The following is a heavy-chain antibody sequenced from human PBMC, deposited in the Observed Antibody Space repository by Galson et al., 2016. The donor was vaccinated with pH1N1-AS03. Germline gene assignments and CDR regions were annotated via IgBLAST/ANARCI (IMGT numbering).Heavy chain of an antibody. V-gene: IGHV3-7*01. D-gene: IGHD1-26*01. CDR2: VKQDGSEK. J-gene: IGHJ4*02. Sequence: LRLSCAASGFTLSTYWMNWVRQVPGKGLEWIANVKQDGSEKHYVGSVRGRFTISRDNAKNSLYLQMNTLRVDDTAIYYCATSGSYRFDYWGQGALVTVSS. CDR1: GFTLSTYW. CDR3: ATSGSYRFDY.